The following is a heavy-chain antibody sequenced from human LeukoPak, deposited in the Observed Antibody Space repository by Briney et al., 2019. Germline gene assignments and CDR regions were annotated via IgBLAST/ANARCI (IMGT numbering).Heavy chain of an antibody. CDR1: GGSISSHY. Sequence: SETLSPTCTVSGGSISSHYWSWIRQPPGKGLEWIGYIYYSGSTNYNPSLKSRVTISVDTSKNQFSLKLSSVTAADTAVYYCAREEEGDCSDYFDYWGQGTLVTVSS. V-gene: IGHV4-59*11. D-gene: IGHD2-21*02. CDR2: IYYSGST. J-gene: IGHJ4*02. CDR3: AREEEGDCSDYFDY.